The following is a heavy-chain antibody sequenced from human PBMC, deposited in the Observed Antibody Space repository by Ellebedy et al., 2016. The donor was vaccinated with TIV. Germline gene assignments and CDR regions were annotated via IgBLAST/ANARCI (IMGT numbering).Heavy chain of an antibody. CDR1: GFTFSDHY. D-gene: IGHD3-3*01. Sequence: GESLKISXAASGFTFSDHYMDWVRQAPGKGLEWVGRTRNKANSYTTEYAASVKGRFTISRDDSKNSLYLQMNSLKTEDTAVYCCARERGYDFWSGYPSGAFDIWGQGTMVTVSS. J-gene: IGHJ3*02. V-gene: IGHV3-72*01. CDR3: ARERGYDFWSGYPSGAFDI. CDR2: TRNKANSYTT.